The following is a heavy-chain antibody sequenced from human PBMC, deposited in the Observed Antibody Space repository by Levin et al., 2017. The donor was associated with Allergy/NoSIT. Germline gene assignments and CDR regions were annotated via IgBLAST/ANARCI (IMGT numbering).Heavy chain of an antibody. CDR1: GFTFSGLS. D-gene: IGHD2-2*01. CDR2: ISSTSSIT. J-gene: IGHJ4*02. V-gene: IGHV3-48*01. CDR3: ARNLPAADF. Sequence: GGSLRLSCAASGFTFSGLSMSWVRQAPGKGLEWVSYISSTSSITYYADSVRGRFTISRDNATGSLYLQMSSLRVEDTAVYYCARNLPAADFWGRGTLVTVSS.